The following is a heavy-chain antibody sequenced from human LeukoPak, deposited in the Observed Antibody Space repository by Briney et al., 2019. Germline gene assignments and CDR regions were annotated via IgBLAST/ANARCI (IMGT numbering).Heavy chain of an antibody. J-gene: IGHJ4*02. CDR1: GGYY. V-gene: IGHV1-2*02. D-gene: IGHD6-19*01. Sequence: ASVKVSCKASGGYYIFWVRQAPGQGLEWMGWINPDSGGTNYAQKFQGRVTMTWDTSITTAYMELSSLKSDDTAVYYCARAFSASKSCDYWGQGTLVTVSS. CDR2: INPDSGGT. CDR3: ARAFSASKSCDY.